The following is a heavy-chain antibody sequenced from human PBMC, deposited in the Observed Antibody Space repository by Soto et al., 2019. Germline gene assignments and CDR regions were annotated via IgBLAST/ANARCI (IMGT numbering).Heavy chain of an antibody. J-gene: IGHJ4*02. Sequence: QVQVQQSGPGLVKPSQTLSLTCAISGDSVSSNSAAWNWIRQSPSRGLEWLGRPFYRSKWYNHYALSVETRITTTPGTSKTQFSLQLTSVTPEDTAVYYYTREEGSGCTDFWGQGTRFIVSS. CDR1: GDSVSSNSAA. V-gene: IGHV6-1*01. CDR3: TREEGSGCTDF. CDR2: PFYRSKWYN. D-gene: IGHD2-15*01.